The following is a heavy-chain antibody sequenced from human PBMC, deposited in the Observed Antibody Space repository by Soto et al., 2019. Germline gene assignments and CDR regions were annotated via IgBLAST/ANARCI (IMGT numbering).Heavy chain of an antibody. D-gene: IGHD4-4*01. Sequence: GGSLRLSCAASGFTFDDYAMHWVRQAPGKGLEWVSGISWNSGSIGYADSVKGRFTISRDNAKNSLYLQMNSLRAEDTALYYCAKDKGRDYSNHDAFDIWGQGTMVTVSS. CDR1: GFTFDDYA. CDR3: AKDKGRDYSNHDAFDI. J-gene: IGHJ3*02. V-gene: IGHV3-9*01. CDR2: ISWNSGSI.